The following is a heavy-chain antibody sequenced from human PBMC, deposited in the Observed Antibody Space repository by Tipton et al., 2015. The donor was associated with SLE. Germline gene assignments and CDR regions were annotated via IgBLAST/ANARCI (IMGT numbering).Heavy chain of an antibody. D-gene: IGHD7-27*01. CDR1: GYSISSGYF. CDR3: ARVGAGEAFDI. J-gene: IGHJ3*02. Sequence: TLSLTCAVSGYSISSGYFWGWIRQPPGKGLGWIGSIYHSGSTSYNPSLKSRVTISVDTSKNQFSLKLSSVTAADTAVYYCARVGAGEAFDIWGQGTMVTVSS. V-gene: IGHV4-38-2*01. CDR2: IYHSGST.